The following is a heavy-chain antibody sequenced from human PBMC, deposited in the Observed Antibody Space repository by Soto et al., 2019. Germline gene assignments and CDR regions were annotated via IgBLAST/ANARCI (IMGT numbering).Heavy chain of an antibody. V-gene: IGHV4-30-4*01. CDR1: GGSISSGDYY. D-gene: IGHD3-22*01. CDR2: IYYSGST. CDR3: ARDPEYYYDSSQT. J-gene: IGHJ5*02. Sequence: SETLSLTCTVSGGSISSGDYYWSWIRRPPGKGLEWIGYIYYSGSTYYNPSLKSRVTISVDTSKNQFSLKLSSVTAADTAVYYCARDPEYYYDSSQTWGQGTLVTVSS.